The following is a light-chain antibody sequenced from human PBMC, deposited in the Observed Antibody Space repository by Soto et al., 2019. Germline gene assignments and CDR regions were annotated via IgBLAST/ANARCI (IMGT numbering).Light chain of an antibody. J-gene: IGLJ1*01. Sequence: QSVLTQPPSVSGAPGQRVTISCTGSSSNIGAGYDVRWYQQRPGTAPKLLIFGNNNRPSGVPDRFSGSKSGTSASLAITGLQAEDEGDYYCQSYDSTLSARYVFGSGTKLTVL. CDR3: QSYDSTLSARYV. V-gene: IGLV1-40*01. CDR2: GNN. CDR1: SSNIGAGYD.